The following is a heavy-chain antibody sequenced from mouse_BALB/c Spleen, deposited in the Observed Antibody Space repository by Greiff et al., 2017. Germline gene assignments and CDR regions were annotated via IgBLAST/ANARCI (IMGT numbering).Heavy chain of an antibody. V-gene: IGHV5-4*02. J-gene: IGHJ4*01. CDR1: GFTFSDYY. D-gene: IGHD3-3*01. CDR2: ISDGGSYT. CDR3: ARGDGYAMDY. Sequence: EVMLVESGGGLVKPGGSLKLSCAASGFTFSDYYMYWVRQTPEKRLEWVATISDGGSYTYYPDSVKGRFTISRDNAKNNLYLQMSSLKSEDTAMYYCARGDGYAMDYWGQGTSVTVSS.